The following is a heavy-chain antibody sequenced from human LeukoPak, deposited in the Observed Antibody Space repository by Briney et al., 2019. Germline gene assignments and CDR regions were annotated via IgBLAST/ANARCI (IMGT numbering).Heavy chain of an antibody. V-gene: IGHV3-11*01. D-gene: IGHD3-10*01. CDR2: ISTGGSNI. Sequence: GGSLRLSCAVSGFTFSDYYMSWIRQAPGKGLEWLSYISTGGSNIYYAGSVKGRFTISRDNTKNSLYLQMNSLRAEDTAVYYCARDLISVGEYSWGQGTLVTVSS. CDR1: GFTFSDYY. J-gene: IGHJ4*02. CDR3: ARDLISVGEYS.